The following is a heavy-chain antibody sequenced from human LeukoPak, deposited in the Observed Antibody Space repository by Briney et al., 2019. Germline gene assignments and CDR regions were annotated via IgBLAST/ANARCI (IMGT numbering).Heavy chain of an antibody. Sequence: PGGSLRLSCAASVFTVSNNYMSWVRQAPGKGLEWVSLFYSGGTTYYADSVKGRFTISRDNSKNTVYLQMNSLRAEDTAVYYCASHWGAYWGQGTLVTVSS. CDR1: VFTVSNNY. D-gene: IGHD3-16*01. CDR2: FYSGGTT. V-gene: IGHV3-53*01. CDR3: ASHWGAY. J-gene: IGHJ4*02.